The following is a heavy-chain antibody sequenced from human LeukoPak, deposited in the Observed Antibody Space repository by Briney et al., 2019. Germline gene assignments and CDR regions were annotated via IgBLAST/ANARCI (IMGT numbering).Heavy chain of an antibody. CDR2: IIPIFGTA. D-gene: IGHD6-6*01. CDR3: ARGRRAARPNLYYYYGMDV. V-gene: IGHV1-69*01. Sequence: SVKVSCKASGGTFSSYAISWVRQAPGQGLEWMGGIIPIFGTANYAQKFQGRVTITADESTSTAYMELSSLRSEDTAVYYCARGRRAARPNLYYYYGMDVWGQGTTVTVSS. J-gene: IGHJ6*02. CDR1: GGTFSSYA.